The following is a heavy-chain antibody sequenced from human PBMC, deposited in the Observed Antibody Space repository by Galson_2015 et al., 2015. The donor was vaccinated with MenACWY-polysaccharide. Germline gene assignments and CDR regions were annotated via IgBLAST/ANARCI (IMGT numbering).Heavy chain of an antibody. CDR3: ALGSESSMSRFDP. D-gene: IGHD3-10*01. CDR2: ISSSSSSI. CDR1: GFTFSSYG. J-gene: IGHJ5*02. V-gene: IGHV3-48*01. Sequence: SLRLSCAASGFTFSSYGMHWVRQAPGKGLEWVSHISSSSSSIYYADSVKGRFTISRDNAKNSLYLQMSSLRAEDTAVYYCALGSESSMSRFDPWGQGTLVTVSS.